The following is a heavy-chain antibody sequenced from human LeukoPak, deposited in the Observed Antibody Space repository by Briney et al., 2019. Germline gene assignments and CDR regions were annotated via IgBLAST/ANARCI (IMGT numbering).Heavy chain of an antibody. CDR3: ACWGSSAFDY. CDR2: IYYSGST. V-gene: IGHV4-59*01. Sequence: SETLSLTCTVSGGSISSYYWSWIRQPPGKGLEWIGYIYYSGSTNYNPSLKSRVTISVDTSKNQFSLKLSSVTAADMAVYYCACWGSSAFDYWGQGTLVTVSS. D-gene: IGHD3-16*01. J-gene: IGHJ4*02. CDR1: GGSISSYY.